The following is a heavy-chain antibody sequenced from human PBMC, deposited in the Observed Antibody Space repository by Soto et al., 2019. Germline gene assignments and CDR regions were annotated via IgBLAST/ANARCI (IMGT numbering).Heavy chain of an antibody. V-gene: IGHV4-34*01. J-gene: IGHJ4*02. D-gene: IGHD3-16*01. CDR2: INHSGST. Sequence: TLSLTCAVYGGSFSGYYWSWIRQPPGKGLEWIGEINHSGSTNYNPSLKSRVTISVDTSKNQFSLKLSSVTAADTAVYYCAMGARRGRPYYFDYWGQGTPVTVSS. CDR3: AMGARRGRPYYFDY. CDR1: GGSFSGYY.